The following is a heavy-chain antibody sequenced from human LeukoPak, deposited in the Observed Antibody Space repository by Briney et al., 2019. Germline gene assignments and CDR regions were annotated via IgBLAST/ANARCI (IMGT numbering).Heavy chain of an antibody. V-gene: IGHV3-7*01. Sequence: GGSLRLSCVGSGFTFSDYWMSWVRQAPGKGLEGGANIKQDGSEKDYVDALKGRFTISRDNAKNSLYLQMNSLRAEDTAVYYCARWLELMRNFDWWGQGTLVTVSS. D-gene: IGHD5-24*01. CDR2: IKQDGSEK. CDR1: GFTFSDYW. J-gene: IGHJ4*02. CDR3: ARWLELMRNFDW.